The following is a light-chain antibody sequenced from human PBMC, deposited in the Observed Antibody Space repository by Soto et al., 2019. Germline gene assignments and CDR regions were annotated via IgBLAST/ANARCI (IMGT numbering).Light chain of an antibody. CDR1: SSDVGGSNY. CDR2: DVS. Sequence: QSVLTQPASVSGSPGQSITISCTGTSSDVGGSNYVSWYQQHPGKAPKLMIYDVSNRPSGVSNRFSGSKSGNTASLTISGLQAEDEADYYCSSYTSSSTFYVFGTGTKLTVL. J-gene: IGLJ1*01. V-gene: IGLV2-14*01. CDR3: SSYTSSSTFYV.